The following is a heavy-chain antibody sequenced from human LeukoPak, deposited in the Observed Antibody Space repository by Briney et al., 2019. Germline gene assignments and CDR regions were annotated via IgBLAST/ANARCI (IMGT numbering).Heavy chain of an antibody. D-gene: IGHD3-3*01. J-gene: IGHJ3*02. Sequence: SGTLSLTCTVSGDSISNYYWSWLRQPPGKGLEWIGYFYYTGSTNYNPSLKSRVTISVDTSKNQFSLKLSSVTAADTAVYYCARASGVLRFLDWLGAFDIWGQGTMVTVSS. V-gene: IGHV4-59*01. CDR3: ARASGVLRFLDWLGAFDI. CDR1: GDSISNYY. CDR2: FYYTGST.